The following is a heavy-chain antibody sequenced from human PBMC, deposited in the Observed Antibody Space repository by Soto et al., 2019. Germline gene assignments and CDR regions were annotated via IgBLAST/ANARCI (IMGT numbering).Heavy chain of an antibody. CDR1: GYSFTSYW. Sequence: GESLKISCKGSGYSFTSYWISWVRQMPGKGLEWMGRIDPSDSYTNYSPSFQGHVTISADKSISTAYLQWSSLKASDTAMYYCARHLLWSGLSYYYYGMDACGPGTTVTVSS. J-gene: IGHJ6*02. CDR3: ARHLLWSGLSYYYYGMDA. D-gene: IGHD3-3*01. V-gene: IGHV5-10-1*01. CDR2: IDPSDSYT.